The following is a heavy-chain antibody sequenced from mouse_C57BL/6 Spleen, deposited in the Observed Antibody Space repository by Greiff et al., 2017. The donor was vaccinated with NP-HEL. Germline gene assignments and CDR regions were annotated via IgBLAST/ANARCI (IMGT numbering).Heavy chain of an antibody. CDR1: GYTFTDYE. CDR2: IDPETGGT. V-gene: IGHV1-15*01. D-gene: IGHD1-1*01. J-gene: IGHJ2*01. Sequence: VQLQQSGAELVRPGASVTLSCKASGYTFTDYEMHWVKQTPVHGLEWIGAIDPETGGTAYNQKFKGKAILTADKSSSTAYMELCSLTSEDSAVYYCTRWVITTVVGDYWGQGTTLTVSS. CDR3: TRWVITTVVGDY.